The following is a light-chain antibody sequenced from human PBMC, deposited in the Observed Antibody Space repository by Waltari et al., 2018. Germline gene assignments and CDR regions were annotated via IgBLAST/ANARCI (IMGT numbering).Light chain of an antibody. V-gene: IGLV1-40*01. Sequence: QSVLTQPPSVSGAPGQRVTISGTGSSSKLWAGHDVHWYQPLPGTAPNLLIYGNSNRPSGVPDRFPGSKSGTSASLAITGLQAEDEADYYCQSYDSSLSGWVFGGGTKLTVL. CDR2: GNS. CDR1: SSKLWAGHD. J-gene: IGLJ3*02. CDR3: QSYDSSLSGWV.